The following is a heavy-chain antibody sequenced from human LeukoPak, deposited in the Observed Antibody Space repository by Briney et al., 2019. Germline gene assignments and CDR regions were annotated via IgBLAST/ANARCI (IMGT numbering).Heavy chain of an antibody. Sequence: PGGSLRLSCAASGFTFNNYAMAWVRQTPGKGLEWVSALDGSDGSTYHADSVKGRFTISRDKSKSILYLQMNSLRAEDTAVYYCVKDHLSCRGGSCYGTYWGRGTLVTVSS. CDR1: GFTFNNYA. D-gene: IGHD2-15*01. J-gene: IGHJ4*02. CDR2: LDGSDGST. CDR3: VKDHLSCRGGSCYGTY. V-gene: IGHV3-23*01.